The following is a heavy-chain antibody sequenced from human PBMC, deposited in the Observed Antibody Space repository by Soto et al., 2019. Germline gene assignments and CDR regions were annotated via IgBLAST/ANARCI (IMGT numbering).Heavy chain of an antibody. Sequence: VKVSCKASGYTIPSYGINWVRQPPGQEIEGMGWISAYNGNTNYAQKLQGRVTMTTDTSTSIAYMEPKSLRSDDTAVYYFARGRRYFGCLSGQRYYYGMIVRCPGPTGT. CDR1: GYTIPSYG. CDR2: ISAYNGNT. D-gene: IGHD3-9*01. CDR3: ARGRRYFGCLSGQRYYYGMIV. V-gene: IGHV1-18*01. J-gene: IGHJ6*02.